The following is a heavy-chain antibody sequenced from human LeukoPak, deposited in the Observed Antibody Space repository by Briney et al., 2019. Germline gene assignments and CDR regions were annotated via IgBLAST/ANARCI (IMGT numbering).Heavy chain of an antibody. CDR1: GFTFTNYA. V-gene: IGHV3-23*01. CDR3: AKALSSSFYYFDL. CDR2: IHGGGDVT. D-gene: IGHD3-16*02. J-gene: IGHJ2*01. Sequence: GGSLRLSCAASGFTFTNYAMNWVRQAPEKGLEWVSTIHGGGDVTYYAASVKGRFTISRHNSRNQLYLQMNYLRAEDTAIYYCAKALSSSFYYFDLGGRGTLVTVSS.